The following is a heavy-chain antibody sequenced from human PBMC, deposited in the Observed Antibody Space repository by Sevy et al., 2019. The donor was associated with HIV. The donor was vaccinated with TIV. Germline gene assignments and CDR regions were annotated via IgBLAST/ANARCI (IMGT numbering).Heavy chain of an antibody. D-gene: IGHD2-21*02. V-gene: IGHV3-21*01. CDR2: ISSNSHDI. Sequence: GGSLRLSCAASGFTFSSYAMSWVRQAPGKGLEWVSSISSNSHDIYYADSVKGRFTISRDNAKNSLYLQMNSLRAEDTAVYYCARKMELLVPDYWGQGTLVTVSS. J-gene: IGHJ4*02. CDR1: GFTFSSYA. CDR3: ARKMELLVPDY.